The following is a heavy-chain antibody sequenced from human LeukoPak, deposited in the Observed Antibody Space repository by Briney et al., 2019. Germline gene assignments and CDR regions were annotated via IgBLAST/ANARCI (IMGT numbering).Heavy chain of an antibody. CDR2: ISYNAIT. D-gene: IGHD5-12*01. J-gene: IGHJ5*02. CDR3: ARDRVDRFGPRFDP. CDR1: GGSIRSDY. V-gene: IGHV4-59*01. Sequence: SETLSLTCSVSGGSIRSDYWSWIRQPPGKGLEWIGYISYNAITNYNPSLKSRLTMSVDTSKSQFSLKLSSLTAADTAVYYCARDRVDRFGPRFDPWGPGTLVTVSS.